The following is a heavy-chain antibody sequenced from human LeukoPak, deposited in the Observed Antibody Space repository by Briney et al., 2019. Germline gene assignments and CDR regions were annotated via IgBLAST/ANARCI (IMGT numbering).Heavy chain of an antibody. Sequence: ASVKVSCKASGYTFTGYYMHWVRQAPGQGLEWMGWINPNSGGTNYAQKFQGRVTMTRDTSISTAYMELSRLRSDDTAVYYCAKRPSSERYYYDSSGYYHQLDYWGQGTLVTVSS. J-gene: IGHJ4*02. CDR1: GYTFTGYY. CDR2: INPNSGGT. V-gene: IGHV1-2*02. CDR3: AKRPSSERYYYDSSGYYHQLDY. D-gene: IGHD3-22*01.